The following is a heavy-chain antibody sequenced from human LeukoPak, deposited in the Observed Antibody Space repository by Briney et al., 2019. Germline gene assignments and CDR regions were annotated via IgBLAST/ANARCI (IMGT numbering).Heavy chain of an antibody. CDR2: IYTSGST. CDR3: ARDFLGAAGSFDY. CDR1: GFTFDDYA. V-gene: IGHV4-4*07. D-gene: IGHD6-13*01. Sequence: LRLSCAASGFTFDDYAMHWIRQPAGKGLEWIGRIYTSGSTNYNPSLKSRVTMSVDTSKNQFSLKLSSVTAADTAVYYCARDFLGAAGSFDYWGQGTLVTVSS. J-gene: IGHJ4*02.